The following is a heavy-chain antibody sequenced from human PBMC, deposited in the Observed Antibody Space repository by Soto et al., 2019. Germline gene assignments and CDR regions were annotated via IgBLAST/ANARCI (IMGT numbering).Heavy chain of an antibody. Sequence: QLQLQESGSGLVKPSQTLSLTCAVSGGSISSGGYSWSWIRQPPGKGLEWIGYIYHSGSTYYNPSLKSRATISVARSKTQFSLKLSSVTAADTAVYYCARAHYGDYGYGMDVWGQGTTVTVSS. CDR3: ARAHYGDYGYGMDV. CDR1: GGSISSGGYS. CDR2: IYHSGST. J-gene: IGHJ6*02. V-gene: IGHV4-30-2*01. D-gene: IGHD4-17*01.